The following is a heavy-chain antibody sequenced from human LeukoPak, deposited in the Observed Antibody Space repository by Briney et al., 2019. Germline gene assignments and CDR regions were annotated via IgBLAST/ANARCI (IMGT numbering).Heavy chain of an antibody. CDR1: GFIFSNYG. J-gene: IGHJ4*02. V-gene: IGHV3-23*01. CDR2: ISASGSAT. D-gene: IGHD3-3*01. Sequence: GSLLLSCAASGFIFSNYGMNWVRQAPGKGLEWVAAISASGSATSYADSVRGRFTISRDNSKSTTYLQMNSLRAEDTAVYYCARGVPYASWSGPHYSDYWGQGTLVTVSS. CDR3: ARGVPYASWSGPHYSDY.